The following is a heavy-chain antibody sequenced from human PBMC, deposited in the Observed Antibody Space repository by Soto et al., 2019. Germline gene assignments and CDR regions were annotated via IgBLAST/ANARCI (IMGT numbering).Heavy chain of an antibody. CDR1: GFTFSSYG. Sequence: QVQLVESGGGVVQPGRSLRLSCAASGFTFSSYGMHWVRQAPGKGLEWVAVISYDGSNKYYADSVKGRFTISRDNSKNTLYLQMNSLRAEDTAVYYCAKEQFWSGYDTGRYYYYGMDVWGQGTTVTVSS. D-gene: IGHD3-3*02. CDR3: AKEQFWSGYDTGRYYYYGMDV. J-gene: IGHJ6*02. V-gene: IGHV3-30*18. CDR2: ISYDGSNK.